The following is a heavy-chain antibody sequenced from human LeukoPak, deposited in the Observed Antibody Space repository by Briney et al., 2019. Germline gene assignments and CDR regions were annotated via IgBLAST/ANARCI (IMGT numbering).Heavy chain of an antibody. D-gene: IGHD6-13*01. CDR1: GFTFSAYA. Sequence: GGSLRLSCEASGFTFSAYAMTWVRQAPGKGLVWVSHINSDGSSTIYADSVKGRFTISRDNAKNTLFLQMNSLRAEDTAAYYCAREGLAAGLDYWGQGTLVTVSS. CDR3: AREGLAAGLDY. J-gene: IGHJ4*02. CDR2: INSDGSST. V-gene: IGHV3-74*01.